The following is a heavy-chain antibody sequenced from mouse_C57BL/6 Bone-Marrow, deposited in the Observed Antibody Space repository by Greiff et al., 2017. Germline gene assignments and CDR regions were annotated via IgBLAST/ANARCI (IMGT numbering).Heavy chain of an antibody. CDR3: TRGGHY. J-gene: IGHJ2*01. Sequence: QVQLQHSGAELVRPGASVTLSCKASGYTFTDYEMHWVKQTPVHGLEWIGAIDPETGGTAYNQKFKGKAILTADKSSSTAYMELRSLTSEDSAVYYCTRGGHYWGQGTTLTVSS. CDR2: IDPETGGT. CDR1: GYTFTDYE. D-gene: IGHD3-3*01. V-gene: IGHV1-15*01.